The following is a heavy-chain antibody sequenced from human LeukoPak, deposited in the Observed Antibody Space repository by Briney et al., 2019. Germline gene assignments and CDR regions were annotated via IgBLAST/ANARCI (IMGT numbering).Heavy chain of an antibody. V-gene: IGHV4-39*07. Sequence: SETLSLTCTVSGGSISSSSYYWGWIRQPPGKGLEWIGSIYYSGSTYYNPSLKSRVTISVDTSNNQFSLKLRSVTAADTAVYYCARGGSGGSWSYYYYMDVWGKGTTVTVS. CDR1: GGSISSSSYY. J-gene: IGHJ6*03. CDR2: IYYSGST. D-gene: IGHD2-15*01. CDR3: ARGGSGGSWSYYYYMDV.